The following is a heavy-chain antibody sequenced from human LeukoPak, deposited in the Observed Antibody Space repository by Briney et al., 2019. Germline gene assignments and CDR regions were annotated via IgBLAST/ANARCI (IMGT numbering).Heavy chain of an antibody. Sequence: GESLKISCRGSGYSFNSYWVGWVRQMAGKGLEWMGIIYPGDSDARYSPSFQGQVTISADKSISTAYLQWSSLKASDTAMYYCARGPNSSGYCYYFDYWGQGTLVTVSS. V-gene: IGHV5-51*01. CDR1: GYSFNSYW. CDR2: IYPGDSDA. J-gene: IGHJ4*02. CDR3: ARGPNSSGYCYYFDY. D-gene: IGHD3-22*01.